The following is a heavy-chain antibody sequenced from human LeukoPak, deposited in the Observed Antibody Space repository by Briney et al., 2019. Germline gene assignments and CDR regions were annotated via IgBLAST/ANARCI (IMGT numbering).Heavy chain of an antibody. J-gene: IGHJ4*02. Sequence: SETLSLTCTVSGGSISSRSYYWGWIRQPPGKGLEWIGSIYYSGNTYCNPSLKSRVTISVDTSKNHFSLKLSSVTAADTAVYYCARQGYCNSTSCSGFDHWGQGTLVTVSS. CDR3: ARQGYCNSTSCSGFDH. CDR1: GGSISSRSYY. V-gene: IGHV4-39*01. CDR2: IYYSGNT. D-gene: IGHD2-2*01.